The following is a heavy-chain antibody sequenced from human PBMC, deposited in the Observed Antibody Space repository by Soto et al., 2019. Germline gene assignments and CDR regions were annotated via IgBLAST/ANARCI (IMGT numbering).Heavy chain of an antibody. J-gene: IGHJ5*02. Sequence: QLQLQESGPGLVKPSETLSLTCTVSSGSISSSSYYWGWIRQSPGKGLEWIGTISYSGTTYYNPSLKSRVTISVDTSKNQFSLNLSSVPAADTAVYYCARRRGGVVATENWFDPWGQGTLVTVSS. D-gene: IGHD5-12*01. CDR3: ARRRGGVVATENWFDP. V-gene: IGHV4-39*01. CDR2: ISYSGTT. CDR1: SGSISSSSYY.